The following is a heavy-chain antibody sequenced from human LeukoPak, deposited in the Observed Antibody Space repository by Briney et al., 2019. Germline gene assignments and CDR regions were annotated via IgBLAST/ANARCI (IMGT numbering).Heavy chain of an antibody. V-gene: IGHV3-48*01. Sequence: GGSLRLSCAASGFAFSSYATNWVRQAPGKGLEWVSFITTSSETIYYADSMKGRFTISRDNAENSLYLQMSSLRAEDTAVYYCVRDRVGGGFDFWGQGTLVTVSS. CDR3: VRDRVGGGFDF. D-gene: IGHD6-19*01. J-gene: IGHJ4*02. CDR2: ITTSSETI. CDR1: GFAFSSYA.